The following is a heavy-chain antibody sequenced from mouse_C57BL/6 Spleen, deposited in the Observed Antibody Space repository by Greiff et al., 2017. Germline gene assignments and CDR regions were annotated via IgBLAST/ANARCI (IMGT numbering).Heavy chain of an antibody. CDR3: ARRGGQLRLLYAMDY. D-gene: IGHD3-2*02. J-gene: IGHJ4*01. CDR1: GYTFTDYN. Sequence: VQLKESGPELVKPGASVKIPCKASGYTFTDYNMDWVKQSHGKSLEWIGDINPNNGGTIYNQKFKGKATLTVDKSSSTAYMELRSLTSEDTAVYYCARRGGQLRLLYAMDYWGQGTSVTVSS. V-gene: IGHV1-18*01. CDR2: INPNNGGT.